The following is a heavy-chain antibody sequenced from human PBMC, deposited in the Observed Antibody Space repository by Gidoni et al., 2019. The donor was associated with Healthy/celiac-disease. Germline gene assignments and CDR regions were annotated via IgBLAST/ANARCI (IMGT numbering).Heavy chain of an antibody. V-gene: IGHV4-30-2*01. Sequence: QLQLQESGSGLVKPSQTLSLTCAVSGGSISSGCYSWSWIRQPPGKWLEWIGYIYHSGSTYYNPSRKSRVTISVDRSKNQFSLKLSAVTAADTAGYYCAIGHYDILTGYYNHWFDPWGQGTLGTVSS. CDR2: IYHSGST. J-gene: IGHJ5*02. CDR3: AIGHYDILTGYYNHWFDP. D-gene: IGHD3-9*01. CDR1: GGSISSGCYS.